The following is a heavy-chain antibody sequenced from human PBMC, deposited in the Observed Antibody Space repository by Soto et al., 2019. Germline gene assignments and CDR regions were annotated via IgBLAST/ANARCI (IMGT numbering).Heavy chain of an antibody. CDR2: IYYSGST. CDR3: ARGGGQYDFWSAHRGNWFDP. Sequence: SETLSLTCTVSGGSISSGGYYWSWIRQHPGKGLEWIGYIYYSGSTYYNTSLKSRVTISVDTSKNQFSLKLSSVTAADTAVYYCARGGGQYDFWSAHRGNWFDPWGQGTLVTVSS. V-gene: IGHV4-31*03. J-gene: IGHJ5*02. D-gene: IGHD3-3*01. CDR1: GGSISSGGYY.